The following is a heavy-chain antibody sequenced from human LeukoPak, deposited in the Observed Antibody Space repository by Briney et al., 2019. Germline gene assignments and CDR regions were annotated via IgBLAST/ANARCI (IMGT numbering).Heavy chain of an antibody. J-gene: IGHJ5*02. CDR2: IYPGDSDT. D-gene: IGHD5-18*01. CDR1: GYSFTSYW. CDR3: ARRNDSYGRVFWFDP. V-gene: IGHV5-51*01. Sequence: GESLKISCKGSGYSFTSYWIGWVRQMPGKGLEWMGIIYPGDSDTRYSPSFQGQVTISADKSISTAYLQWSSLKASDTAMYYCARRNDSYGRVFWFDPWGQGTLVTVSS.